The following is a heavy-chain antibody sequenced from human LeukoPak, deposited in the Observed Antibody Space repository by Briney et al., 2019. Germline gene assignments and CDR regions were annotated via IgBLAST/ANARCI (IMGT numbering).Heavy chain of an antibody. J-gene: IGHJ5*02. CDR2: IYHSGST. V-gene: IGHV4-28*06. CDR3: ARYLPLTPTTANWFDP. CDR1: GYSISSGNW. D-gene: IGHD2-21*02. Sequence: SDTLSLSCAVSGYSISSGNWWGWIRQPPGKGLEWIGYIYHSGSTNYNPSLKSRVTTSVDTSKNQFSLKLTSVTALDTAVYYCARYLPLTPTTANWFDPWGQGTLVTVSS.